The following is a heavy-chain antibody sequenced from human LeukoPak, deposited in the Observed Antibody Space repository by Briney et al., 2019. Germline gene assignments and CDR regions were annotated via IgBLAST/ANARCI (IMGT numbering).Heavy chain of an antibody. V-gene: IGHV3-15*01. Sequence: GGSLRLSCTASGFTFGDYAMSWVRQAPGKGLEWVGRIKSKTDGGTTDYAAPVKGRFTISRDDSKNTLYLQMNSLKTEDTAVYYCTTVGSITRYYDYVWGSYDPYELNYWGQGTLVTVSS. CDR1: GFTFGDYA. CDR3: TTVGSITRYYDYVWGSYDPYELNY. J-gene: IGHJ4*02. CDR2: IKSKTDGGTT. D-gene: IGHD3-16*01.